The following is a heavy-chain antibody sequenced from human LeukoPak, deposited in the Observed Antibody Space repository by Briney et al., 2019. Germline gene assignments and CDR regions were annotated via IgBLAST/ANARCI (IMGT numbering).Heavy chain of an antibody. D-gene: IGHD3-10*01. CDR3: AKQPYQYVSGSPSWLDP. CDR2: ISYDGSNK. V-gene: IGHV3-30-3*02. CDR1: GFIFNNYA. Sequence: PGGSLRLSCAASGFIFNNYAMHWVRQAPGKGLEWVALISYDGSNKYYADSVKGRFTISRDNSKNTLYLQMNTLRAEDTAVYFCAKQPYQYVSGSPSWLDPWGQGTLVTVSS. J-gene: IGHJ5*02.